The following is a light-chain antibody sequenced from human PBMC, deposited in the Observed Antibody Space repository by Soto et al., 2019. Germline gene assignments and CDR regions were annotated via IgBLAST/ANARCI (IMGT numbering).Light chain of an antibody. CDR1: SSDVGGYNF. J-gene: IGLJ1*01. Sequence: QSVLTQPRSVSGSPGQPVTISCTGTSSDVGGYNFVSWYQHHPGKAPKLMIYNVIQRPSGVPDRFSASKSGNTASLTISGLQAEDEADYYCCSYAGSYTYVFGTGTKLTVL. CDR3: CSYAGSYTYV. V-gene: IGLV2-11*01. CDR2: NVI.